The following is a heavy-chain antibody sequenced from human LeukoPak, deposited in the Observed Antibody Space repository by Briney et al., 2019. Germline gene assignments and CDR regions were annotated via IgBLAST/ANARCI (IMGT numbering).Heavy chain of an antibody. J-gene: IGHJ4*02. D-gene: IGHD6-13*01. Sequence: GGSLRLSCAASGFTFSSYGMHWVRQAPGKGLEWVAFIRYDGSNKYYADSVKGRFTISRDNAKNSLYLQMNSLRAEDTAVYYCARDPGSSWYGGYYFDYWGQGTLVTVSS. CDR3: ARDPGSSWYGGYYFDY. V-gene: IGHV3-30*02. CDR2: IRYDGSNK. CDR1: GFTFSSYG.